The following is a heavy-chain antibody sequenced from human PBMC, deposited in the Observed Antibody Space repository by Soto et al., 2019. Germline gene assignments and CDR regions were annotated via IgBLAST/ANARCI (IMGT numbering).Heavy chain of an antibody. CDR1: GYTFTSYG. V-gene: IGHV1-18*01. CDR2: ISAYNGNT. J-gene: IGHJ5*02. CDR3: AREEHYDGSGSFTNWFDP. Sequence: QVQLVQSGAEVKKPGASVKVSCKASGYTFTSYGISWVRQAPGQGLEWMGWISAYNGNTNYAQKLQGRVTMTTDTSRSTAYMELRSLRSDDTAVYYCAREEHYDGSGSFTNWFDPWGQGTLVTVSS. D-gene: IGHD3-10*01.